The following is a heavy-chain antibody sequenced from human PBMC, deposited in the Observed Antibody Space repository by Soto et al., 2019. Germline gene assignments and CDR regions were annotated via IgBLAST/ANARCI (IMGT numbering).Heavy chain of an antibody. CDR2: IYSGGST. Sequence: GGSLRLSCAASGFTVSSNYMSWVRQAPGKGLEWVSVIYSGGSTYYADSVKGRFTISRDNSKNKLYLQMNSLRAEDTAVYYCARDRPGISAFDIWGQGTMVTVSS. CDR3: ARDRPGISAFDI. D-gene: IGHD1-20*01. J-gene: IGHJ3*02. CDR1: GFTVSSNY. V-gene: IGHV3-53*01.